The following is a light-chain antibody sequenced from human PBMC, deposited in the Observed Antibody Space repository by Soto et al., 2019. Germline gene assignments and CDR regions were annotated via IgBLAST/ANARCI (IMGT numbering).Light chain of an antibody. CDR2: SAS. CDR1: QALSNY. CDR3: QQLSRYPLT. Sequence: DSPLTPSPSSLSASVGTTVTIRCRASQALSNYLAWYQQKPGKAPDLLIYSASTLQSGVPSRFSGSGSETEFSLTIRALQPEDFATYYCQQLSRYPLTFGGGTNVDIK. J-gene: IGKJ4*01. V-gene: IGKV1-9*01.